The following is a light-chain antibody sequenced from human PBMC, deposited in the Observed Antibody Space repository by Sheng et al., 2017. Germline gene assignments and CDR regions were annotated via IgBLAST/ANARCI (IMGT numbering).Light chain of an antibody. J-gene: IGLJ3*02. CDR2: DNT. CDR3: QLWDGTTDHWV. V-gene: IGLV3-21*03. CDR1: TLELK. Sequence: SYVLTQEPSVSVAPGKTAKITCGGETLELKCFWYQQRPGQAPVMVVYDNTKRPSGIPERYSGSNSGKTATLTVSRVEAGDEADYYCQLWDGTTDHWVFGGGTRLTVL.